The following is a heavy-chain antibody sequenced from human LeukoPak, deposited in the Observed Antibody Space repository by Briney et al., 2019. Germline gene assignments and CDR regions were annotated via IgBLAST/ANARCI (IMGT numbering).Heavy chain of an antibody. V-gene: IGHV1-69*04. CDR2: IIPILGIA. J-gene: IGHJ5*02. Sequence: SVKVSCKASGGTFSSYAISWVRQAPGQGLEWMGGIIPILGIANYAQKFQGRVTITADKSTSTAYMELSSLRSEDTAVYYCARASTYYYGSGSYLNWFDPWGQGTLVTVSS. D-gene: IGHD3-10*01. CDR1: GGTFSSYA. CDR3: ARASTYYYGSGSYLNWFDP.